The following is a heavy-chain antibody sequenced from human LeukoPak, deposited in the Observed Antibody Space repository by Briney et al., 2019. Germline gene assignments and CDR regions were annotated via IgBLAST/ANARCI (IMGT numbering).Heavy chain of an antibody. CDR2: IYYSGST. Sequence: PSETLSLTCTVSGGSISSSSYYWGWIRQPPGKGLEWIGSIYYSGSTNYNPSLKSRVTISADTSKNQFSLKLSSVTAADTAVYYCARIRYHYTSGPNLAYYFDYWGQGTLVTVSS. J-gene: IGHJ4*02. CDR1: GGSISSSSYY. CDR3: ARIRYHYTSGPNLAYYFDY. V-gene: IGHV4-39*07. D-gene: IGHD3-10*01.